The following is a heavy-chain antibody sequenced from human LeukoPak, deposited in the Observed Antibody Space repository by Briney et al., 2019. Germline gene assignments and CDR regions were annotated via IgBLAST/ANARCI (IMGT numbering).Heavy chain of an antibody. CDR1: GFTFNTYA. V-gene: IGHV3-23*01. CDR2: MSGSGGRT. D-gene: IGHD2-15*01. CDR3: AKWGCSGGSCYPFDY. J-gene: IGHJ4*02. Sequence: GGSLRLSCAASGFTFNTYAMSWVRQAPGKGLEWVSAMSGSGGRTYYADSVKGRLTISRDNSKNTLYLQMNSLRAGDTAVYYCAKWGCSGGSCYPFDYWGQGTLVTVSS.